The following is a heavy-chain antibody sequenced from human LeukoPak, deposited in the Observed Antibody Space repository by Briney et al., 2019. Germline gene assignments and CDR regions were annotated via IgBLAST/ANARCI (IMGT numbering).Heavy chain of an antibody. CDR2: MVVGSGNT. CDR1: GFTFTSSA. D-gene: IGHD2-8*01. CDR3: AADRVMVYAGYYYYGMDV. J-gene: IGHJ6*02. V-gene: IGHV1-58*01. Sequence: SVKVSCKASGFTFTSSAVQWVRQARGQRLEWIGWMVVGSGNTNYAQKFQERVTITRDMSTSTAYMELSSLRSEDTAVYYCAADRVMVYAGYYYYGMDVWGQGTTVTVSS.